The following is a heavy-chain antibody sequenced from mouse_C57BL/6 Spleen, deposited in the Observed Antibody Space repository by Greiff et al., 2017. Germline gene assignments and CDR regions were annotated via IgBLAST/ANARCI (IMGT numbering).Heavy chain of an antibody. V-gene: IGHV1-82*01. D-gene: IGHD1-1*01. CDR3: ARGGDYYGSSPYWYFDV. J-gene: IGHJ1*03. Sequence: QVQLKESGPELVKPGASVKISCKASGYAFSSSWMNWVKQRPGQGLEWIGRIYPGDGDTNYNGKFKGKATLTADKSSSTAYMQLSSLTSEDSAVYFCARGGDYYGSSPYWYFDVWGTGTTGTVSS. CDR2: IYPGDGDT. CDR1: GYAFSSSW.